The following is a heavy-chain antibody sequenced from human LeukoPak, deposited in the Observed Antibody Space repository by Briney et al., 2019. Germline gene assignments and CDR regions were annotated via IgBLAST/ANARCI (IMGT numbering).Heavy chain of an antibody. CDR3: ARGGTSWQTWYYYYMDV. D-gene: IGHD2-2*01. J-gene: IGHJ6*03. CDR2: MNPNSGNT. CDR1: GYTFTSYD. Sequence: ASVKVSCKASGYTFTSYDINWVRQATGQGLEWMGWMNPNSGNTGYAQKFQGRVTMTRNTSISTAYMELSSLRSEDTAVYYCARGGTSWQTWYYYYMDVWGKGTTVTISS. V-gene: IGHV1-8*01.